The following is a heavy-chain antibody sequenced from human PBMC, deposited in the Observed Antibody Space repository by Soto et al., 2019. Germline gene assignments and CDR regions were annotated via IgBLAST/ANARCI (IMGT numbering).Heavy chain of an antibody. CDR1: GYTFSSSF. Sequence: QVQLAQSGPDVKKPGSSVKIACEASGYTFSSSFIHWVRQAPGQGLEWMGIINPGGNSATYAEKIQARFTITRDTSTGTVYMELSGLTSQDTAVYYCARGLFTYHLYAWGQGTLVTVSS. CDR3: ARGLFTYHLYA. V-gene: IGHV1-46*01. D-gene: IGHD2-2*01. CDR2: INPGGNSA. J-gene: IGHJ4*02.